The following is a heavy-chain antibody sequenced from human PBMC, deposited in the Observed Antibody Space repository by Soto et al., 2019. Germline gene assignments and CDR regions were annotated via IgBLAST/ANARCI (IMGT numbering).Heavy chain of an antibody. CDR3: ARVTGSYSGNKLIDY. V-gene: IGHV3-21*02. CDR1: GFSFSTYT. CDR2: ISRDATYI. D-gene: IGHD1-26*01. Sequence: DVQLVESGGGLVKPGGSLRLSCAASGFSFSTYTMDWVRQAPGKGLEWVSSISRDATYISYADSLRGRFTISRDNARVSRFLQMNSLRVEDSAVYYCARVTGSYSGNKLIDYWGQGTLVTVSS. J-gene: IGHJ4*02.